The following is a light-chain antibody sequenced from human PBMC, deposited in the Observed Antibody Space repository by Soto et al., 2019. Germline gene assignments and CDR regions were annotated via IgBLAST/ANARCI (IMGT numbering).Light chain of an antibody. CDR1: SSNIGSNI. CDR2: RNN. CDR3: ATWDDSLV. V-gene: IGLV1-47*01. Sequence: QAVVTQPPSASGTPGQRVTISCSGGSSNIGSNIVNWYQQLPGTAPKLLIYRNNQRPSGVPDRFSGSKSGTSASLAISGLRSEDEADYYCATWDDSLVFGGGTKLTVL. J-gene: IGLJ2*01.